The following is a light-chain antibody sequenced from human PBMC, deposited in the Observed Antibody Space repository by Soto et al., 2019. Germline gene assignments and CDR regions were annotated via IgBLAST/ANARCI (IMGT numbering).Light chain of an antibody. Sequence: DIVMTQSPDSLAVSLGERATINCKSSQSVLYSSNNKNYLAWYQQKPGQPPKLLIYWASTREFGVPDRFSGSGSGTDSTLTISSLQAEDVAVYYCHQYYSIPLTFGGGTKVEIK. J-gene: IGKJ4*01. CDR2: WAS. CDR3: HQYYSIPLT. V-gene: IGKV4-1*01. CDR1: QSVLYSSNNKNY.